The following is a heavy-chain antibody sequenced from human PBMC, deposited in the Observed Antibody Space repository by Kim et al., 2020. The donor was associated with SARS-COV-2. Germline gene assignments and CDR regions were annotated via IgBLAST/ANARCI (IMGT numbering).Heavy chain of an antibody. D-gene: IGHD6-6*01. V-gene: IGHV4-31*03. CDR2: IYSSGST. CDR3: AREYSSSSGFDH. J-gene: IGHJ4*02. CDR1: GGSVNFGDFY. Sequence: SETLSLTCTVSGGSVNFGDFYWTWIRQHPVRCLEWIGSIYSSGSTYYNPSLRNRISVSLDASQNQFSLSLRSVTVADTAVYYCAREYSSSSGFDHWGQG.